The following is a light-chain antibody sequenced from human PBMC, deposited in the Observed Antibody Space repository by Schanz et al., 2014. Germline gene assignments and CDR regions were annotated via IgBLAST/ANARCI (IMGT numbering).Light chain of an antibody. V-gene: IGLV2-14*01. CDR2: DVS. J-gene: IGLJ3*02. Sequence: QSALTQPASVSGSPGQSITISCTGTASDVGGYNYVSWYQQYPGKAPKLLIYDVSHRPSGVSNRFSGSKSGNTASLTISGLQAEDEADYYCCSYTGSYTEVFGGGTKLTVL. CDR3: CSYTGSYTEV. CDR1: ASDVGGYNY.